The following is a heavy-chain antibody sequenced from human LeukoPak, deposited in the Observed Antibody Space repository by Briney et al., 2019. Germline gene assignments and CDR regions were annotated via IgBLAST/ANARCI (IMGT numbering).Heavy chain of an antibody. V-gene: IGHV3-43*01. D-gene: IGHD3-3*01. J-gene: IGHJ4*02. CDR2: ISWDGGST. CDR1: GFTFDDYT. CDR3: AKDTVPYDFWSGRDY. Sequence: PGGSLRLSCAASGFTFDDYTMHWVRQAPGKGLEWVSLISWDGGSTYYADSVKGRFTISRDNSKNSLYLQMNSLRTEDTALYFCAKDTVPYDFWSGRDYWGQGTLVTVSS.